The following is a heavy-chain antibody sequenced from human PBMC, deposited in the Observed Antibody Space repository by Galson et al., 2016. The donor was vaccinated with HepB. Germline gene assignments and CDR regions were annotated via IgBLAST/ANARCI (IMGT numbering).Heavy chain of an antibody. CDR2: PYYRSKWYN. J-gene: IGHJ4*02. V-gene: IGHV6-1*01. CDR1: GDSVSSNSAA. Sequence: CAISGDSVSSNSAAWNWSRQSPSRGLEWLGRPYYRSKWYNDYAESVKSRITINPDTSKNQFSLQLHSVTPDDTAFYYCAGEGASGYALDYWGQGTLVTVSS. CDR3: AGEGASGYALDY. D-gene: IGHD6-25*01.